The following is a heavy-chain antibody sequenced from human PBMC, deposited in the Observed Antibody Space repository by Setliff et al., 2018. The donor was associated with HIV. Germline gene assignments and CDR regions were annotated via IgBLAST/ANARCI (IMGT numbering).Heavy chain of an antibody. CDR3: AKDLGNYYYMDV. CDR1: GFTFISYA. J-gene: IGHJ6*03. V-gene: IGHV3-23*01. CDR2: ISGSGGST. D-gene: IGHD3-10*01. Sequence: PWGSLRLSCAASGFTFISYAMSWVRQAPGKGLEWVSAISGSGGSTYYADSVKGRFTISRDNSKNTLYLRLNSLRAEDTAIYYCAKDLGNYYYMDVWGKGTTVTVS.